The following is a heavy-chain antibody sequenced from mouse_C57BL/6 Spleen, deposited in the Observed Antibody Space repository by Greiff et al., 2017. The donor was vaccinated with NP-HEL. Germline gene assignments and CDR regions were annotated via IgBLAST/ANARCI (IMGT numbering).Heavy chain of an antibody. CDR3: TDYYGSGAWFAY. V-gene: IGHV1-15*01. CDR2: IDPETGGT. J-gene: IGHJ3*01. D-gene: IGHD1-1*01. CDR1: GYTFTDYE. Sequence: QVHVKQSGAELVRPGASVTLSCKASGYTFTDYEMHWVKQTPVHGLEWIGAIDPETGGTAYNQKFKGKAILTADKSSSTAYMELRSLTSEDSAVYYCTDYYGSGAWFAYWGQGTLVTVSA.